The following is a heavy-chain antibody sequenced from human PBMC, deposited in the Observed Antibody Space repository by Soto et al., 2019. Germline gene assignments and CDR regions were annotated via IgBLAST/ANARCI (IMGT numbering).Heavy chain of an antibody. CDR2: IWYDGSNQ. V-gene: IGHV3-33*01. CDR1: GFAFSSYA. CDR3: ARGVGAGAGGLDH. D-gene: IGHD6-13*01. Sequence: QVQLVESGGGVVQTGGSLRLSCAASGFAFSSYAIHWVRQAPGKGLEWVTIIWYDGSNQYYADSVKGRFTISRDNSKNLVYLQMNTLGAEDTAVDYCARGVGAGAGGLDHWGQGTLVTVYS. J-gene: IGHJ5*02.